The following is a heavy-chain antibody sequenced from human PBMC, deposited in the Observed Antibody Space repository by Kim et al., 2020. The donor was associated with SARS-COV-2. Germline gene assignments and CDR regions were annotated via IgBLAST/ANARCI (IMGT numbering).Heavy chain of an antibody. J-gene: IGHJ6*02. D-gene: IGHD3-22*01. CDR2: INPSGDST. V-gene: IGHV3-23*01. Sequence: GGSLRLSCAASGFTFNNYAMSWVRQAPGKGLEWVSAINPSGDSTNYADSVKGRLTISRDNSKNTLYLQMNSLRAEDTAVYYCARAPRLVDVWGQGTTVTV. CDR3: ARAPRLVDV. CDR1: GFTFNNYA.